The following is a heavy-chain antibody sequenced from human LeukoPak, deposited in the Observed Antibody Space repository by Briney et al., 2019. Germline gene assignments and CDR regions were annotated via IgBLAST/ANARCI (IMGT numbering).Heavy chain of an antibody. CDR2: FDPEDGET. CDR1: GYTLTELS. J-gene: IGHJ4*02. Sequence: ASVKVSCKVSGYTLTELSMHWVRQAPGKGLEWMGGFDPEDGETIYAQKFQGRVTMTEDTSTDTAYMELSSLRSEDTAVYYCARDKGRGWYFRGYYFDYWGQGTLVTVSS. CDR3: ARDKGRGWYFRGYYFDY. V-gene: IGHV1-24*01. D-gene: IGHD6-19*01.